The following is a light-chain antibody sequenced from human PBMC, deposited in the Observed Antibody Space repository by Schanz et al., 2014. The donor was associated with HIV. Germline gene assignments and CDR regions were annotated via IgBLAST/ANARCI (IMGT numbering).Light chain of an antibody. V-gene: IGLV2-14*03. J-gene: IGLJ3*02. CDR1: SSDVGSYNY. Sequence: QSALTQPASVSGSPGQSITISCTGTSSDVGSYNYVSWYQQHPGKAPKLMIYDVSNRPSGVSDRFSGSKSGTSASLAISGLQAEDEADYYCSSYAGTNNLWVFGGGTKLTVL. CDR3: SSYAGTNNLWV. CDR2: DVS.